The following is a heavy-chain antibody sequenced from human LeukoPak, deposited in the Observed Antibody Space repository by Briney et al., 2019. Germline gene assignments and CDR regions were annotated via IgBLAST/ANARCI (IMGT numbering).Heavy chain of an antibody. CDR3: ARKTGDY. V-gene: IGHV3-7*01. D-gene: IGHD3-9*01. CDR2: IKQDGSEK. CDR1: GFTFSNAW. Sequence: GGSLRLSCTASGFTFSNAWMSWVRQAPGKGLEWVANIKQDGSEKYYGDSVKGRFTISRDNAKNSLYLQMSSLRAEDTAVYYCARKTGDYWGQGTLVTVSS. J-gene: IGHJ4*02.